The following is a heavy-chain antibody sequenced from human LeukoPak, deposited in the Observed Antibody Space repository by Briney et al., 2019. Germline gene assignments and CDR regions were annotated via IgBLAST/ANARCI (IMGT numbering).Heavy chain of an antibody. Sequence: GRSLRLSCVAAGFTFSIYEMNWVSQAPGKGMGWVSYIISSGATIHYADSVKGRFTISRDNAKNSLYLQMNSLRAEDTAVYYCARDYRGSYGGFDYWGQGALVTVSS. J-gene: IGHJ4*02. CDR1: GFTFSIYE. V-gene: IGHV3-48*03. D-gene: IGHD1-26*01. CDR2: IISSGATI. CDR3: ARDYRGSYGGFDY.